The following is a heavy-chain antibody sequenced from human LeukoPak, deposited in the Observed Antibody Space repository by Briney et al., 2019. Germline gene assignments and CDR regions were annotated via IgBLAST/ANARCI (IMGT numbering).Heavy chain of an antibody. Sequence: PGGSLRLSCAASGFTFNNYVMTWVRQTPGKGLEWVSSISSSSNYIYYADSVKGRFTISRDNAKNSLYLQMNSLRAEDTAVYYCARVGVRGSSPVGYFDYWGQGALVTVSS. J-gene: IGHJ4*02. CDR1: GFTFNNYV. CDR3: ARVGVRGSSPVGYFDY. V-gene: IGHV3-21*01. D-gene: IGHD3-10*01. CDR2: ISSSSNYI.